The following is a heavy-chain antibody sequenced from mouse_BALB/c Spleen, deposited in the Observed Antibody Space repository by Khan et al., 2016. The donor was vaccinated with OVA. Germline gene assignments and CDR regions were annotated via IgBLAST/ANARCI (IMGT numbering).Heavy chain of an antibody. CDR2: IIYTGYT. Sequence: EVQLQESGPSLEKPSQTLSLTCSVTGDSITTGYWNWIRKFPGNKLEYMGYIIYTGYTHSNPSLKSRSSISRHTSNNQYYLHVNSVTDEDTATYYCARSTYRYAFVYWGQGTLVTVSA. CDR1: GDSITTGY. V-gene: IGHV3-8*02. J-gene: IGHJ3*01. D-gene: IGHD2-14*01. CDR3: ARSTYRYAFVY.